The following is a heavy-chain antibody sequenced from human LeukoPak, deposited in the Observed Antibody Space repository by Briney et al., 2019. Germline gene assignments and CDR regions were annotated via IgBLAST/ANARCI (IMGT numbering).Heavy chain of an antibody. V-gene: IGHV3-30*18. Sequence: GRSLRLSCAASGFTFSSYGMHWVRQAPGKGLEWVAVISYDGSNKYYADSVKGRFTISRDNSKNTLYLQMNSLRAEDTAVYYCAKLPMEPGYCSGSSCSDIWGQGTMVTVSS. J-gene: IGHJ3*02. CDR3: AKLPMEPGYCSGSSCSDI. CDR1: GFTFSSYG. D-gene: IGHD2-15*01. CDR2: ISYDGSNK.